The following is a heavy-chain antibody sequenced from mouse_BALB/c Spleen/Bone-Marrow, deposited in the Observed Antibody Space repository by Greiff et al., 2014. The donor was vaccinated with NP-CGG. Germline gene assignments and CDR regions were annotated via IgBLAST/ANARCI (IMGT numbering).Heavy chain of an antibody. CDR3: ARGGIYYGNYLAN. CDR2: ISNLAYSI. CDR1: GFTFSDYG. Sequence: DVKLVESGGGLVQPGGSRKLSCAASGFTFSDYGMAWVRQALGKGPEWVAFISNLAYSIYYADSVTGRFTISRENAKNTVYLEMNSLRSEDTAMYYCARGGIYYGNYLANWGQGTLVTVSA. J-gene: IGHJ3*01. D-gene: IGHD2-1*01. V-gene: IGHV5-15*02.